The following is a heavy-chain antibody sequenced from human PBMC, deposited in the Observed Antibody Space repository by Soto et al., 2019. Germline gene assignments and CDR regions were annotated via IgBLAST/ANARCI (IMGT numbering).Heavy chain of an antibody. CDR1: GGSISSSSYY. Sequence: QLQLQESGPGLVKPSETLSLTCTVSGGSISSSSYYWGWIRQPPGKGLEWIGSIYYSGSTYYNPSLKSRVTISVDTSKNQFSLKLSSVTAADTAVYYCARLDPVVVAATGFLLYYYMDVWGKGTTVTVSS. CDR3: ARLDPVVVAATGFLLYYYMDV. J-gene: IGHJ6*03. V-gene: IGHV4-39*01. D-gene: IGHD2-15*01. CDR2: IYYSGST.